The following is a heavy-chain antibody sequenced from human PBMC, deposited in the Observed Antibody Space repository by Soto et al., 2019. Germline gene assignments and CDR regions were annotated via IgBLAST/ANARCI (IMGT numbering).Heavy chain of an antibody. D-gene: IGHD6-6*01. Sequence: SETLSLTCSVYGGSCSGYYWSWIRQPPGKGLEWIGEINHSGSTNYNPSLKSRVTISVDTSKNQFSLKLSSVTAADTAVYYCARGGRRYSSSRGWFDPWGQGTLVTVSS. V-gene: IGHV4-34*01. CDR2: INHSGST. CDR1: GGSCSGYY. CDR3: ARGGRRYSSSRGWFDP. J-gene: IGHJ5*02.